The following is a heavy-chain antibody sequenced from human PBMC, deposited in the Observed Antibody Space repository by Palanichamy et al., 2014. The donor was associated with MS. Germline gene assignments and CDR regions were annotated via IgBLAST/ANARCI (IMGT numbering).Heavy chain of an antibody. CDR1: GYTFTSYA. CDR2: INAGNGNT. J-gene: IGHJ4*02. CDR3: ARVSHYYDSSGYLGY. D-gene: IGHD3-22*01. V-gene: IGHV1-3*01. Sequence: QVQLVQSGAEVKKPGASVKGSCKASGYTFTSYAMHWVRQAPGQRLEWMGWINAGNGNTKYSQKFQGRVTITRDTSASTAYMELSSLRSEDTAVYYCARVSHYYDSSGYLGYWGQGTLVTVSS.